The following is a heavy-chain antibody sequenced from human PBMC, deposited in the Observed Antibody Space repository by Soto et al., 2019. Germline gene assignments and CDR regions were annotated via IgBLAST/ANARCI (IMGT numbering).Heavy chain of an antibody. J-gene: IGHJ6*02. CDR2: INPNSGGT. Sequence: QVQLVQSGAEVKKPGASVKVSCKASGYTFTGYYMHWVRQAPGQGLEWMGWINPNSGGTNYAQKFQGWVTMTRDASISTAYMELSRLRSDDTAVYYCARDSYGEPYYYYGMDVWGQGTTVTVSS. D-gene: IGHD5-18*01. CDR1: GYTFTGYY. V-gene: IGHV1-2*04. CDR3: ARDSYGEPYYYYGMDV.